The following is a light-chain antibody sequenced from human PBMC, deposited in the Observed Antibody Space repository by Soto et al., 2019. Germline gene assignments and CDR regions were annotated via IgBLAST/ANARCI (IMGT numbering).Light chain of an antibody. J-gene: IGKJ5*01. CDR1: QSGSSN. CDR2: GAS. Sequence: EIVMTQSPATLSVSPGERATLSCRASQSGSSNLAWYQQKPGQAPRLLIYGASTRTTSIPARFSGSAYGTEFTLNISSLRSEDFAVYYCQQYNNWPPITFGHGTRLEIK. CDR3: QQYNNWPPIT. V-gene: IGKV3D-15*01.